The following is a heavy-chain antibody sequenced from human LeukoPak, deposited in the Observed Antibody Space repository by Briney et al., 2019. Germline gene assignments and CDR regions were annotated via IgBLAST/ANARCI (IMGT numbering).Heavy chain of an antibody. J-gene: IGHJ4*02. CDR2: ISSSGGST. Sequence: PGGSLRLSCAASGFTFSSYAMSWVRQAPGKGLEWVSAISSSGGSTYYADSVKGRFSIFRDNSKNTLSLQMNSLRAEDTAEYYCAKDDRSVVRGTSDFWGQGSLVTVSS. V-gene: IGHV3-23*01. D-gene: IGHD3-10*01. CDR3: AKDDRSVVRGTSDF. CDR1: GFTFSSYA.